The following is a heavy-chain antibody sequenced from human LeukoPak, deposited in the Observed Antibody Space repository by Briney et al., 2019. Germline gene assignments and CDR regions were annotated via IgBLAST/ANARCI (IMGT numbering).Heavy chain of an antibody. CDR3: AKVACSGASCYKGHDY. D-gene: IGHD2-15*01. CDR2: ISSSSTYI. V-gene: IGHV3-21*01. CDR1: GFILTTYS. Sequence: GGSLRLSCAASGFILTTYSINWVRQAPGKGLEWVSSISSSSTYIYYADSVKGRFTISRDNADNSLYLQMNSLRVEDTAVYYCAKVACSGASCYKGHDYWGQGTLVTVSS. J-gene: IGHJ4*02.